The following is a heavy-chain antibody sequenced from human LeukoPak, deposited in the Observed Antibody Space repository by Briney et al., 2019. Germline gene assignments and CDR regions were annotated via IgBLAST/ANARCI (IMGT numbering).Heavy chain of an antibody. Sequence: GGSLRLSCADSGFTFSSYGMHWVRQAPGKGLEWVAVISYDGSNKYYADSVKGRFTISRDNSKNTLYLQMNSLRAEDTAVYYCAKDESSSWYGPDYWGQGTLVTVSS. CDR1: GFTFSSYG. CDR2: ISYDGSNK. J-gene: IGHJ4*02. CDR3: AKDESSSWYGPDY. D-gene: IGHD6-13*01. V-gene: IGHV3-30*18.